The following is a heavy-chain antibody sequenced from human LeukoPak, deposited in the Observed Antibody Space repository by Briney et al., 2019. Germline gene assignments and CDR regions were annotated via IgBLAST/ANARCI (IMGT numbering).Heavy chain of an antibody. V-gene: IGHV4-39*07. CDR3: ARQTYYGSGSYYNGDAFDI. J-gene: IGHJ3*02. CDR2: IYYSGST. D-gene: IGHD3-10*01. CDR1: GGSISSSSYY. Sequence: SETLSLTCTVSGGSISSSSYYWGWIRQPPGKGLEWIGSIYYSGSTYYNPSLKSRVTISVDTSKNQFSLKLSSVTAADTAVYYCARQTYYGSGSYYNGDAFDIWGQGTMVTVSS.